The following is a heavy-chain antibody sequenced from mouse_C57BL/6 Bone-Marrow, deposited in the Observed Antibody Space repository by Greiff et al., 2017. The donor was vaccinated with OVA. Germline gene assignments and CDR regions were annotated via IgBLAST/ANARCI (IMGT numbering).Heavy chain of an antibody. CDR3: ARPGYYGNYNFDY. V-gene: IGHV5-17*01. CDR1: GFTFSDYG. CDR2: ISSGSSTI. Sequence: EVKLMESGGGLVKPGGSLKLSCAASGFTFSDYGMHWVRQAPEKGLEWVAYISSGSSTIYYADTVKGRFTISRDNAKNTLFLQMTSLRSEDTAMYYCARPGYYGNYNFDYWGQGTLVTVSA. D-gene: IGHD2-1*01. J-gene: IGHJ3*01.